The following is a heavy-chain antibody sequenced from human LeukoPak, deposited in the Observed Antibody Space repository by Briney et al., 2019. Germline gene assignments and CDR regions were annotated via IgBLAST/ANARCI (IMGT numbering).Heavy chain of an antibody. V-gene: IGHV4-59*01. CDR2: VYYSGST. Sequence: PSETLSLTCTVSGGSISSYYWSWIRQPPGKGLEWIGFVYYSGSTNYNPSLKSRLIISVDTSKNQFSLKLSSVTAADTAVYYCARQTYDSSGYYSPWGQGTLVTVSS. CDR3: ARQTYDSSGYYSP. CDR1: GGSISSYY. J-gene: IGHJ5*02. D-gene: IGHD3-22*01.